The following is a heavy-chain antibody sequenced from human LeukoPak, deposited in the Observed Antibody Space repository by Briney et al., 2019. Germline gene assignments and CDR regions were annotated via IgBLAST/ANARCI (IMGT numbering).Heavy chain of an antibody. Sequence: GASVKVSCKASEGTFSSYAISWVRQAPGQGLEWMGGIIPIFGTANYAQKFQGRVTITADESTSTAYMELSSLRSEDTAVYYCARDPGAAAGRGTGFDYWGQGTLVTVSS. CDR2: IIPIFGTA. D-gene: IGHD6-13*01. CDR1: EGTFSSYA. CDR3: ARDPGAAAGRGTGFDY. V-gene: IGHV1-69*13. J-gene: IGHJ4*02.